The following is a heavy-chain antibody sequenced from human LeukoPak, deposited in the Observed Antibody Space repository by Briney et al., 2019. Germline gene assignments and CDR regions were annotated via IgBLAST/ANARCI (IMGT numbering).Heavy chain of an antibody. CDR1: GVSISNYF. CDR3: ARTHCGGGSCDTFDP. J-gene: IGHJ5*02. Sequence: PSATLSLTCNVFGVSISNYFWSWLRQPAGKGLEWIGRFYASGTTYYNPSLRSRITLSMDTTKNHFYLKMTSVTAADTAVYYCARTHCGGGSCDTFDPWGQGTLVTVSS. D-gene: IGHD2-21*01. V-gene: IGHV4-4*07. CDR2: FYASGTT.